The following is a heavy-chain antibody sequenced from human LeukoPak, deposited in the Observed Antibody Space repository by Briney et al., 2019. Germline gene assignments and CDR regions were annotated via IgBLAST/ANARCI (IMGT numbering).Heavy chain of an antibody. J-gene: IGHJ6*02. CDR3: AGCSGGSCYSRGKYGVDV. CDR2: ISTSGDFT. CDR1: GFTFSSYA. Sequence: GGSLRLSCATSGFTFSSYAMNWIRQAPGKGLECVSFISTSGDFTYYAASVKGRFTVTRDNSKNTLYLQMNSLRADDTAVYYCAGCSGGSCYSRGKYGVDVWGQGTTVIVSS. V-gene: IGHV3-23*01. D-gene: IGHD2-15*01.